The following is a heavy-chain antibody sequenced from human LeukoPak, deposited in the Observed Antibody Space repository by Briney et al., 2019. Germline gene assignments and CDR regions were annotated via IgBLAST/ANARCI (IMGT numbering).Heavy chain of an antibody. Sequence: GASVKVSCKAYGYTFTGYYMHWVRQAPGQGLEWMGWINPNGGGTNYAQKFQGRVTMTRDTSISTAYMELSRLRSDDTAVYYCARRSYINVVVPAAELWGQGTLVTVSS. J-gene: IGHJ4*02. CDR2: INPNGGGT. CDR1: GYTFTGYY. D-gene: IGHD2-2*01. CDR3: ARRSYINVVVPAAEL. V-gene: IGHV1-2*02.